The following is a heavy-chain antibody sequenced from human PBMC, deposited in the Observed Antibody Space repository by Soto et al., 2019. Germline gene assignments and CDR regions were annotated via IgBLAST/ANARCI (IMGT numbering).Heavy chain of an antibody. Sequence: SETLSLTCTVSGGSISSSSYYWGWIRQPPGKGLEWIGSIYYSGSTYYNPSLKSRVTISVDTSKNQFSLKLSSVTAADTAVYYCARLPYDYVWGSYRYEGFDYWGQGTLVTVSS. CDR2: IYYSGST. V-gene: IGHV4-39*01. CDR1: GGSISSSSYY. D-gene: IGHD3-16*02. CDR3: ARLPYDYVWGSYRYEGFDY. J-gene: IGHJ4*02.